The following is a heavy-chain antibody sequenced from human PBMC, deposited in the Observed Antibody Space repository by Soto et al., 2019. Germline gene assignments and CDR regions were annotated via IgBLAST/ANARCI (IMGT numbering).Heavy chain of an antibody. Sequence: EVQLVESGGGLVQPGGSLRLSCAASGFTFSSYWMHWVRQAPGKGLVWVSRINSDGSSTSYADSVKGRFTISRDNAKDTLYLRMNSLRVEDTAVYYCGRAEAAAGVDYWGQGTLVTVSS. J-gene: IGHJ4*02. D-gene: IGHD6-13*01. CDR3: GRAEAAAGVDY. V-gene: IGHV3-74*01. CDR2: INSDGSST. CDR1: GFTFSSYW.